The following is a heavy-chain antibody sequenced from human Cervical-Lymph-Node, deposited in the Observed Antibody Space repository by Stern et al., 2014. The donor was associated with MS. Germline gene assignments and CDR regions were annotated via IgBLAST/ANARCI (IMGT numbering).Heavy chain of an antibody. D-gene: IGHD6-19*01. CDR2: ISWDGNEP. Sequence: VQLVESGGGLAQPGGSLGLSCLAAGFSFDGYAMAWGRQAPGQGLQWVAGISWDGNEPVYTDSVKGRFTFSRDNAKNSLYLQMNSLRPDDTALYYCASLAVAGTGGMDVWGQGATVTVSS. CDR3: ASLAVAGTGGMDV. CDR1: GFSFDGYA. V-gene: IGHV3-9*01. J-gene: IGHJ6*02.